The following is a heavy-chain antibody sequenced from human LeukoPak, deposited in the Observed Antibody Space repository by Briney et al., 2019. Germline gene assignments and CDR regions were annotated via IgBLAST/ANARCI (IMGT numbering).Heavy chain of an antibody. Sequence: SVKVSCKASGGTFSRYAISWVRQAPGQGLEWMGGIIPIFGTANYAQKFQGRVTIIADESTSTAYMELSSLRSEDTAVFYCARSPSYCSGGSCYSDHFDYWGQGTLVTVSS. CDR2: IIPIFGTA. D-gene: IGHD2-15*01. J-gene: IGHJ4*02. V-gene: IGHV1-69*13. CDR1: GGTFSRYA. CDR3: ARSPSYCSGGSCYSDHFDY.